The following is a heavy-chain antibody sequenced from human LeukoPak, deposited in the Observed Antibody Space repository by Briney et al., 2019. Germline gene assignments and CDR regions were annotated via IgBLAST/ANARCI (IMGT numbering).Heavy chain of an antibody. J-gene: IGHJ6*03. V-gene: IGHV1-2*02. Sequence: ASVKVSCKVSGHTFTGYYMHWVRQPPGQGREWMGWINPNSGRTNYAQKFQGRVTMTRDTSISTAYMELSRLRCDDTAVYYCARVVWPVNYYYYMDVWGKGTTVTVSS. CDR3: ARVVWPVNYYYYMDV. D-gene: IGHD6-19*01. CDR2: INPNSGRT. CDR1: GHTFTGYY.